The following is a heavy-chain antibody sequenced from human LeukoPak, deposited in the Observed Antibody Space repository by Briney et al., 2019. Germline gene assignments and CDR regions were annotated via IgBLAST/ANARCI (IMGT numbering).Heavy chain of an antibody. V-gene: IGHV4-34*01. CDR2: INHSGST. CDR1: GGSFSGYY. CDR3: ARWSGSAFYYYYMDV. D-gene: IGHD1-26*01. J-gene: IGHJ6*03. Sequence: PSETLSLTCAVYGGSFSGYYWSWIRQPPGKGLEWIGEINHSGSTNYNPSLKSRVTISVDTSKNQFSLKLSSVTAADTAVYYCARWSGSAFYYYYMDVWGKGTTVTVSS.